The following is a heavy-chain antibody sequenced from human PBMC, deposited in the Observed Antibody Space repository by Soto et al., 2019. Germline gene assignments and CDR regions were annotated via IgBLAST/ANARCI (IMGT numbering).Heavy chain of an antibody. Sequence: PGGSLRLSCAASGFTFNNYAMNWVRLAPGKGLQWVSIISGSDGTTYYADSVKGRFTISRDNSENTLYLQMNSLRVEDTAMYYCAKDVSLNGGDSNGYFDYWGQGTLVTVSS. CDR1: GFTFNNYA. V-gene: IGHV3-23*01. D-gene: IGHD4-17*01. CDR2: ISGSDGTT. CDR3: AKDVSLNGGDSNGYFDY. J-gene: IGHJ4*02.